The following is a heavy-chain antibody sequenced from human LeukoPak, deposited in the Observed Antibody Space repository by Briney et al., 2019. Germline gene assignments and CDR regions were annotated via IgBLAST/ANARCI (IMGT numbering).Heavy chain of an antibody. V-gene: IGHV4-59*01. J-gene: IGHJ2*01. CDR3: ARVGQDGVNNWFFDL. D-gene: IGHD4-17*01. CDR2: SYYSGST. Sequence: SEILSLTCTVSGGSHNNYYGTWLRQPPGKGLEWIGYSYYSGSTNYNPSLMSRVTISVDTSKNQFSLKLSSVTAADTAVYYCARVGQDGVNNWFFDLLVRGTLVTVSS. CDR1: GGSHNNYY.